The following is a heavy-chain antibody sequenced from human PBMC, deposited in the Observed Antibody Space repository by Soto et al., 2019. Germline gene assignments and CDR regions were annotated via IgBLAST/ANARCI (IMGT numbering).Heavy chain of an antibody. CDR2: ISYSGNT. V-gene: IGHV4-59*01. CDR3: ARVLSGSSLFDY. J-gene: IGHJ4*02. CDR1: GGSISSDY. Sequence: SETLSLTCTVSGGSISSDYWSWIRQPPGKGLEWIGYISYSGNTNYNASLKSLVTISVDTSKKQFSLKLRSVTAADTAVYYCARVLSGSSLFDYWGQGMLVTVSS. D-gene: IGHD1-26*01.